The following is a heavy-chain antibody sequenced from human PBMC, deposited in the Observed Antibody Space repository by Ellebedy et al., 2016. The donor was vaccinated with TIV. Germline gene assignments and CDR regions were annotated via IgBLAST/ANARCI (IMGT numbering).Heavy chain of an antibody. CDR3: ARVLVGTMIVVVTRHWYFDL. J-gene: IGHJ2*01. V-gene: IGHV3-21*01. D-gene: IGHD3-22*01. CDR2: ISSSSSYI. CDR1: GFTFSSYS. Sequence: PGGSLRLSCAASGFTFSSYSMNWVRQAPGKGLEWVSSISSSSSYIYYADSVKGRFTISGDNAKNSLYLQMNSLRAEDTAVYYCARVLVGTMIVVVTRHWYFDLWGRGTLVTVSS.